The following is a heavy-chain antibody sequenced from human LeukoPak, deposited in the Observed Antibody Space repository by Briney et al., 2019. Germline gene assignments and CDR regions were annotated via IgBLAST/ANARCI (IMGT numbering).Heavy chain of an antibody. D-gene: IGHD6-19*01. J-gene: IGHJ6*02. CDR3: ARAPIAVAGTDDYGMDA. V-gene: IGHV3-53*04. Sequence: GGSLRLSCAASGFTVSSNYMSWVRQAPGKGLEWVSVIYSGGSTYYADSVKGRFTISRHNSKNTLYLQMNSLRAEDTAVYYCARAPIAVAGTDDYGMDAWGRGTTVTVSS. CDR1: GFTVSSNY. CDR2: IYSGGST.